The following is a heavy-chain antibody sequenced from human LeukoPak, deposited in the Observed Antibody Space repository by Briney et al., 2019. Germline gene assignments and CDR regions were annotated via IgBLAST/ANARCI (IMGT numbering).Heavy chain of an antibody. CDR3: ARQPNGSGSYYYFYMDV. CDR2: INHSGST. CDR1: GGSFSGYY. V-gene: IGHV4-34*01. D-gene: IGHD3-10*01. J-gene: IGHJ6*03. Sequence: PSETLSLTCAVYGGSFSGYYWSWIRQPPGKGLEWIGEINHSGSTNYNPSLKSRVTISVDTSKNQFSLKLSSVTAADTAVYYCARQPNGSGSYYYFYMDVWGKGTTVTVSS.